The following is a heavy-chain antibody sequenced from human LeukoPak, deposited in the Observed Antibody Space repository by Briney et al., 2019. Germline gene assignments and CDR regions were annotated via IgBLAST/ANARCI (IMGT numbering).Heavy chain of an antibody. CDR1: GGTFSSYA. D-gene: IGHD1-26*01. CDR2: IIPIFGTA. J-gene: IGHJ4*02. CDR3: ARDGLGSYEDDY. Sequence: EASVKVSCKASGGTFSSYAISWVRQAPGQGLEWMGGIIPIFGTANYAQKFQGRVTITTDESTSTAYMELSSLRSEDTAVYYCARDGLGSYEDDYWGQGTLVTVSS. V-gene: IGHV1-69*05.